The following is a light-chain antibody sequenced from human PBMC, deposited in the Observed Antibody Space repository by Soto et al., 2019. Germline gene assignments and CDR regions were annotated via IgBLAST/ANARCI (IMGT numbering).Light chain of an antibody. J-gene: IGKJ4*01. CDR1: QNVNIN. CDR3: QQYKDWPPLT. V-gene: IGKV3D-15*01. CDR2: GAS. Sequence: EIVMTQSPVTLSVSPGERVTLSCRASQNVNINLAWYQQRPGQAPRVLIYGASNRASGIPDRFSGSGSGTDFTLTISSLEPDDFALYYCQQYKDWPPLTFGRGTRVEIK.